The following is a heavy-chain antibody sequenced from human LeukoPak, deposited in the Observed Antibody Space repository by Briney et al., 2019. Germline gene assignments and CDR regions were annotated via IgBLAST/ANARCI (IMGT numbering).Heavy chain of an antibody. J-gene: IGHJ4*02. CDR3: ARVYYGSGSFYFDY. V-gene: IGHV4-59*01. Sequence: SETLSLTCTVSGGSISSNYWSWIRQPPGKGLEWIGYIYYSGSTNYNPSLKSRVTISVDTSKNQFSLKLSSVTAADTAVYYCARVYYGSGSFYFDYWGQGTLVTVSS. CDR2: IYYSGST. CDR1: GGSISSNY. D-gene: IGHD3-10*01.